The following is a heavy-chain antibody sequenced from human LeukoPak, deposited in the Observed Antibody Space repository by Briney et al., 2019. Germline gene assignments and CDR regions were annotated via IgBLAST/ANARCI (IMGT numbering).Heavy chain of an antibody. D-gene: IGHD2-21*02. CDR3: ARVTINPKPNIVVVTASPRYFDY. CDR1: GGSFGYY. Sequence: SETLSLTCAVYGGSFGYYWSWIRQPPGKGLEWSGEINHSGSTNYNPYLKSRVTISVDTSKNQFSLKLSSVTAADTAVYYCARVTINPKPNIVVVTASPRYFDYWGQGTLVTVSS. CDR2: INHSGST. V-gene: IGHV4-34*01. J-gene: IGHJ4*02.